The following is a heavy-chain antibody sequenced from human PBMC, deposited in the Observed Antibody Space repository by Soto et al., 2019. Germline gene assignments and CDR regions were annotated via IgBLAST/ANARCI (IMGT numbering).Heavy chain of an antibody. CDR3: AKDEYYYSRSGYYIFDS. V-gene: IGHV3-48*01. CDR1: GFTFSIYS. Sequence: GGSLRLSCAASGFTFSIYSMNWVRQAPGKGLEWISYIMPGSSHIFYADSVKGRFTISRDNAKNTLYLQMNSLRPEDTALYYCAKDEYYYSRSGYYIFDSWGQGTLVTVSS. CDR2: IMPGSSHI. J-gene: IGHJ4*02. D-gene: IGHD3-22*01.